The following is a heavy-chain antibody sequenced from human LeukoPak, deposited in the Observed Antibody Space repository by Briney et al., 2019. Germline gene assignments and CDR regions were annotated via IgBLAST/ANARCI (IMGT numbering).Heavy chain of an antibody. V-gene: IGHV3-21*01. J-gene: IGHJ3*02. Sequence: GGSLRLSCAASGFTFSSYSMNWVRQAPGKGLEWVSSISSSSSYIYYADSVKGRFTISRDNAKNSLYLQMNSLRAEDTAVYYCARDKLWFGGFGYGFDIWGQGTMVTVSS. CDR1: GFTFSSYS. CDR3: ARDKLWFGGFGYGFDI. D-gene: IGHD3-10*01. CDR2: ISSSSSYI.